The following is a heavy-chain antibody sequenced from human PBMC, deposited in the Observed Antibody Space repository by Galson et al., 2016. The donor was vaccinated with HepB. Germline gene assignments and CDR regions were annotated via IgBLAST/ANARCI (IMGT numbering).Heavy chain of an antibody. CDR1: GGIFRGYP. CDR2: IIPIFLTS. D-gene: IGHD3-22*01. Sequence: SVKVSCKASGGIFRGYPINWVRQAPGQGLEWLGGIIPIFLTSNYAQKFQGRVTITADESTSTAYMELRSLRFEDTAIYYCAGRSNGYYYFEYWGQGTVVTVSS. V-gene: IGHV1-69*13. CDR3: AGRSNGYYYFEY. J-gene: IGHJ4*02.